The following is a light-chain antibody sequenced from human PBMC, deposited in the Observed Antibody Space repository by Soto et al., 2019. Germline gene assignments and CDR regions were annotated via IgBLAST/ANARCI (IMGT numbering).Light chain of an antibody. Sequence: EIVLSQSPGTLSLSPGERATLSCRASQNVNSNFLAWYQQKPGQAPRLLISGASNRATGIPDRFSGSGSGTDFTLTISSLQSEDFAVYYCQQYNNWPKTFGQGNKVDIK. V-gene: IGKV3-20*01. J-gene: IGKJ1*01. CDR2: GAS. CDR1: QNVNSNF. CDR3: QQYNNWPKT.